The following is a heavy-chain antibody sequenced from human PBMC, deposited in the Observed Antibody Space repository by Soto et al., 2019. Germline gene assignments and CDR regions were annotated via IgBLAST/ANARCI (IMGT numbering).Heavy chain of an antibody. J-gene: IGHJ3*02. CDR2: TNAGNGNT. CDR1: GYTFTSYA. Sequence: ASVKVSCKASGYTFTSYAMHWVRQAPGQRLEWMGWTNAGNGNTKYSQKFQGRVTITRDTSASTAYMELSSLRSEDTAVYYCAVSKRRDGYNTTFPDDAFDICGQGTMVTV. D-gene: IGHD5-12*01. CDR3: AVSKRRDGYNTTFPDDAFDI. V-gene: IGHV1-3*01.